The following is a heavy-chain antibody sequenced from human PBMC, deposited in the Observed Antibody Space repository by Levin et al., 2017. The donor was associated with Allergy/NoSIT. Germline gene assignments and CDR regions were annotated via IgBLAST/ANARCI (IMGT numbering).Heavy chain of an antibody. J-gene: IGHJ4*02. D-gene: IGHD4-17*01. Sequence: PGESLKISCAASGFTFSRYWMSWVRQTPGKGLEWVANIKEDGSGTYYVDSVKGRFTISRDNARNSVYLQMNSLRAEDTALYYCARDNYGDYTYWGQGTLVTVSS. CDR2: IKEDGSGT. CDR1: GFTFSRYW. CDR3: ARDNYGDYTY. V-gene: IGHV3-7*01.